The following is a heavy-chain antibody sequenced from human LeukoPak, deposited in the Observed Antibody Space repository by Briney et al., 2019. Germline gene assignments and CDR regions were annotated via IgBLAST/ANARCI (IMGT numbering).Heavy chain of an antibody. CDR3: ARGSGSSSPYDY. CDR2: ISASTSTM. J-gene: IGHJ4*02. CDR1: GFTFNSYS. Sequence: GGSLRLSCVASGFTFNSYSINWVRQAPGKGLEWVSYISASTSTMHYADSVKGRFTISRDNAKNSLYLQMNSLRAEDTAVYYCARGSGSSSPYDYWGQGTLVTVSS. V-gene: IGHV3-48*01. D-gene: IGHD6-6*01.